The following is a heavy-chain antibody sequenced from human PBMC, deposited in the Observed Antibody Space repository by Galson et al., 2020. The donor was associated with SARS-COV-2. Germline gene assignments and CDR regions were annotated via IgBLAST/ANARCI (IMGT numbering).Heavy chain of an antibody. D-gene: IGHD3-16*01. CDR1: GGYFSGYY. J-gene: IGHJ5*02. CDR3: ARGPRGYDYVGWFDH. Sequence: SQASETLSLTCAVYGGYFSGYYWNWFRQPPGKGLEWIGEINHSGSFNYNPSLKSRVTISVDTPKNQFSLSLTSVTAADTAVYYCARGPRGYDYVGWFDHWGQGTRVTVSS. V-gene: IGHV4-34*01. CDR2: INHSGSF.